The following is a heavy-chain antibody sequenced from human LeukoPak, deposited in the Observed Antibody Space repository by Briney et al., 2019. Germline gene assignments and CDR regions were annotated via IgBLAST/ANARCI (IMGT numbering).Heavy chain of an antibody. CDR2: IYTTGST. Sequence: SETLSLTCTVSGGSISSYYWTWIRQPAGKALEWIGRIYTTGSTNYNPSLNSRVTISLDTPKSQFSLKLSSVTAADTAVYYCARAPLYSGGSGWSIYYFYAMDVWGQGTTVTVSS. CDR3: ARAPLYSGGSGWSIYYFYAMDV. CDR1: GGSISSYY. J-gene: IGHJ6*02. D-gene: IGHD6-19*01. V-gene: IGHV4-4*07.